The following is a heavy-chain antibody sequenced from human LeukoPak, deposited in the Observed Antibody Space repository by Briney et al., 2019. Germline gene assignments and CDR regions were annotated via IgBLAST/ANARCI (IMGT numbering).Heavy chain of an antibody. V-gene: IGHV1-2*02. CDR2: IGPHSSAT. Sequence: ASMRVSCKSSGFTFTDYYIHWVRQAPGQGLEWMGYIGPHSSATSSPQEFQGRVTMTRDTSMSTAYMELTRLTSDDTAVYYCAREGNGLLSKDFDYWGQGTLVTVSS. J-gene: IGHJ4*02. CDR3: AREGNGLLSKDFDY. CDR1: GFTFTDYY. D-gene: IGHD2/OR15-2a*01.